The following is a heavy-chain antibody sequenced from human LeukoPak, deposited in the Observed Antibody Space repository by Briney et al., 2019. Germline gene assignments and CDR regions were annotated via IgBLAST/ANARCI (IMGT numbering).Heavy chain of an antibody. Sequence: PGGSLRLSCAASGFTFSSYAMSWVRQAPGKGLEWVSSISNSGGRTFYTDSVKGRFTISRDNSKNTLYLQMNSLRAEDTAVYYCAKGQGSSWYEFDYWGQGTLVTVSS. CDR1: GFTFSSYA. D-gene: IGHD6-13*01. V-gene: IGHV3-23*01. CDR2: ISNSGGRT. CDR3: AKGQGSSWYEFDY. J-gene: IGHJ4*02.